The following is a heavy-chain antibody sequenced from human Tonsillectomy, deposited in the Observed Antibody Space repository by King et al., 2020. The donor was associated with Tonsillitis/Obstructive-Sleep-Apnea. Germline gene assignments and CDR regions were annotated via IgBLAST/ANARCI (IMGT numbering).Heavy chain of an antibody. CDR3: ARGSQFYDFWSGYG. D-gene: IGHD3-3*01. CDR1: GGSFSGYY. V-gene: IGHV4-34*01. CDR2: INHSGST. Sequence: VQLQQWGAGLLKPSETLSLPCAVYGGSFSGYYWSWIRQPPGKGLEWIGEINHSGSTNCNPSLKSRVTISVDTSKNQFSLKLSSVNAADTAVYYCARGSQFYDFWSGYGWGQGALVTVSS. J-gene: IGHJ4*02.